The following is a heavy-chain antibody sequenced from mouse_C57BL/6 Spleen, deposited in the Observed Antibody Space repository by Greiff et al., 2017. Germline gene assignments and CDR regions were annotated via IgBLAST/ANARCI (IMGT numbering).Heavy chain of an antibody. D-gene: IGHD2-4*01. Sequence: VQVVESGPGLVQPSQSLSITCTVSGFSLTSYGVHWVRQSPGKGLEWLGVIWSGGSTDYNAAFISRLSISKDNSKSQVFFKMNSLQADDTAIYYCARNPYDYDGYFDVWGTGTTVTVSS. CDR1: GFSLTSYG. J-gene: IGHJ1*03. CDR3: ARNPYDYDGYFDV. CDR2: IWSGGST. V-gene: IGHV2-2*01.